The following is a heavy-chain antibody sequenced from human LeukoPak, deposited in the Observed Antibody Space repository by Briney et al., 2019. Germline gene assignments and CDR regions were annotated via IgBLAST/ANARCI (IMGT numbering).Heavy chain of an antibody. CDR3: ARVDSDFWSGKPGWFDP. Sequence: PSETLSLTCTVSGGSISSYYWSWIRQPPGQGLEWMGYICTSGSTNYNPSLKSRVTISVDTSKNPFSLKLSSVPAAETAVYYCARVDSDFWSGKPGWFDPCGQGPLVTVSS. V-gene: IGHV4-4*09. CDR2: ICTSGST. D-gene: IGHD3-3*01. J-gene: IGHJ5*01. CDR1: GGSISSYY.